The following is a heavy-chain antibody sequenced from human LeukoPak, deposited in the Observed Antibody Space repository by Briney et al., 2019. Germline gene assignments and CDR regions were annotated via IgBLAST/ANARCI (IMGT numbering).Heavy chain of an antibody. Sequence: GGSLRLSCAASGFSFSSHWMHWVRRAPGKGLVWVSRINSDGTTTTYADSVQGRFTISRDNAKNTLFLQMNGLTAEDTAVYYCARAGKEPGYYYYGMDVWGQGTTVTVSS. CDR3: ARAGKEPGYYYYGMDV. V-gene: IGHV3-74*01. CDR1: GFSFSSHW. D-gene: IGHD1-14*01. CDR2: INSDGTTT. J-gene: IGHJ6*02.